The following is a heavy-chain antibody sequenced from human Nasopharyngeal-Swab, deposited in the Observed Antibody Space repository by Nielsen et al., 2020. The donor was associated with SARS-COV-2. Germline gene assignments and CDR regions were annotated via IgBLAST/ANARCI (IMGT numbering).Heavy chain of an antibody. CDR3: ARRGRSGWVYDY. CDR1: GYSFTNFW. V-gene: IGHV5-51*01. Sequence: KVSCKGSGYSFTNFWIAWVRQMPGKGLEWMGIIYPDDSDTRYSPSFQGRISISADTSISTAFLHWSSLKASDTAIYYCARRGRSGWVYDYWGQGTLVTVSS. D-gene: IGHD6-19*01. J-gene: IGHJ4*02. CDR2: IYPDDSDT.